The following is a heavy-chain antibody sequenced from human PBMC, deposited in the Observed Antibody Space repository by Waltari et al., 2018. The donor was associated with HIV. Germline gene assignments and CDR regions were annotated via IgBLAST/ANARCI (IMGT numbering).Heavy chain of an antibody. CDR2: ISWNSGSI. CDR3: AKDGSPDYYYYYGMDV. J-gene: IGHJ6*02. V-gene: IGHV3-9*01. Sequence: EVQLVESGGGLVQPGRSRRLSCAASGFTFADYARKGVRQAPGKGLEWVSGISWNSGSIGYADSVKGRFTISRDNAKNSLYLQMNSLRAEDTALYYCAKDGSPDYYYYYGMDVWGQGTTVTVSS. CDR1: GFTFADYA.